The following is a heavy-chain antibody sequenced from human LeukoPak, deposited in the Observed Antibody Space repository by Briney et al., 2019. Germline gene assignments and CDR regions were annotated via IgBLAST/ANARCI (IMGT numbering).Heavy chain of an antibody. V-gene: IGHV4-4*02. CDR3: ARVLHYGSGSYSFDY. CDR2: IYHSGST. D-gene: IGHD3-10*01. CDR1: GGSISSSNW. Sequence: SGTLSHTCAVSGGSISSSNWWSWVRQPPGKGLEWIGEIYHSGSTNYNPSLKSRVTISVDKSKNQFSLKLSSVTAADTAVYYCARVLHYGSGSYSFDYWVQGTLVTVSS. J-gene: IGHJ4*02.